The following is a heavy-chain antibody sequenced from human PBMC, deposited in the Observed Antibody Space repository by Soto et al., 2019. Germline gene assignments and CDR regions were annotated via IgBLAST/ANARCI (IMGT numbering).Heavy chain of an antibody. J-gene: IGHJ4*02. CDR3: AASTTWNFHFPY. V-gene: IGHV3-33*03. CDR1: GFTISTHG. D-gene: IGHD1-7*01. CDR2: IWYDGSNK. Sequence: QAQLVESGGGVVQPGTSLRLSCAASGFTISTHGMHWVRQAPGKGLEWLANIWYDGSNKFYEESVKGRFSISKDNSNNTLYLQMSSLRAEDTAVYYCAASTTWNFHFPYWGQGTQVTVSS.